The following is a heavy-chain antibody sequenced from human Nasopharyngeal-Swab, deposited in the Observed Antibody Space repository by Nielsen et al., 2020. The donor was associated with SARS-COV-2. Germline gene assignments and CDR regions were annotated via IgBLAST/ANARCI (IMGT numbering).Heavy chain of an antibody. CDR2: ISSDESTT. V-gene: IGHV3-74*01. CDR1: GFSFSIYW. D-gene: IGHD1-1*01. CDR3: ARDSPWQELDY. Sequence: GESLKISCAASGFSFSIYWMHWVRQPPGKGLVWVSGISSDESTTTYADSVKGRFTISRDNTKNTLYLQKNSLRAEDTAVYYCARDSPWQELDYWGQGTLVTVSS. J-gene: IGHJ4*02.